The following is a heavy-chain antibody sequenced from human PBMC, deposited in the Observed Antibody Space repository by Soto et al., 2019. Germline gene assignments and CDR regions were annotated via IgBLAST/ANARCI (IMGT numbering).Heavy chain of an antibody. J-gene: IGHJ4*02. V-gene: IGHV3-23*01. Sequence: EVQLLESGGGLVQPGGSLRLSCAASGFTFSSYAMSWVRQAPGKGLEWVSAISGSGGSTYYADSVKGRFTISRDNSQNTLYRQMNSLRAEDTAVYYCAKDWLAVRGEPPTDWGQGTLVTVSS. D-gene: IGHD3-10*01. CDR1: GFTFSSYA. CDR3: AKDWLAVRGEPPTD. CDR2: ISGSGGST.